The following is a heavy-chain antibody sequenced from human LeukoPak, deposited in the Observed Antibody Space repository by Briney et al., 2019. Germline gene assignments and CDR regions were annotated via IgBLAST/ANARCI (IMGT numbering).Heavy chain of an antibody. D-gene: IGHD3-22*01. CDR2: INHSGST. V-gene: IGHV4-38-2*02. J-gene: IGHJ5*02. Sequence: SETLSLTCTVSGYSISSGYYWGWIRQPPGKGLEWIGEINHSGSTNYNPSLKSRVTISVDTSKNQFSLKLSSVTAADTAVYYCARPYGSGYYSNWFDPWGQGTLVTVSS. CDR1: GYSISSGYY. CDR3: ARPYGSGYYSNWFDP.